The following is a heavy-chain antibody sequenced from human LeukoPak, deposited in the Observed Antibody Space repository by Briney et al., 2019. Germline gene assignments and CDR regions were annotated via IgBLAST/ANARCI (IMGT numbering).Heavy chain of an antibody. CDR1: GGTFSSYA. V-gene: IGHV1-69*01. CDR3: ARGQHCSSTSCYEGGLDYYYYYGMDV. Sequence: SVKVSCKASGGTFSSYAISWVRQAPGQGLEWMGGIIPIFGTANYAQKFQGRVTITADESTSTAYMELSSLRSDDTAVYYCARGQHCSSTSCYEGGLDYYYYYGMDVWGKGTTVTVSS. D-gene: IGHD2-2*01. CDR2: IIPIFGTA. J-gene: IGHJ6*04.